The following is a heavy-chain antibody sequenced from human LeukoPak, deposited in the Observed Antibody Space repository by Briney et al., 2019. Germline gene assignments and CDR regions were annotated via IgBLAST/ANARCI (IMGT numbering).Heavy chain of an antibody. CDR3: AVDSSTYYYVYDY. V-gene: IGHV4-34*01. J-gene: IGHJ4*02. Sequence: PSETLFLTCAVYGGSFSGYYWSWIRQPPGKGLEWIGEINHLGSTNYNPSLKSRVTISLDTSKNQFSLNLSSVTAADTAVYYCAVDSSTYYYVYDYWGQGTLVTVSS. CDR2: INHLGST. CDR1: GGSFSGYY. D-gene: IGHD3-22*01.